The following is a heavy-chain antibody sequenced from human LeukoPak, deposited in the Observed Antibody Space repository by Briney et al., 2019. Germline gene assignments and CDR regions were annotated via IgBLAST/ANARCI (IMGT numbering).Heavy chain of an antibody. Sequence: ASVKVSCKASGGTFSSYAISWVRQAPGQGLEWMGRIIPILGIANHAQKFQGRVTITADKSTSTAYMELSSLRSEDTAVYYCARAVYYYDSSGYYNPTGDAFDIWGQGTMVTVSS. D-gene: IGHD3-22*01. J-gene: IGHJ3*02. CDR1: GGTFSSYA. CDR2: IIPILGIA. V-gene: IGHV1-69*04. CDR3: ARAVYYYDSSGYYNPTGDAFDI.